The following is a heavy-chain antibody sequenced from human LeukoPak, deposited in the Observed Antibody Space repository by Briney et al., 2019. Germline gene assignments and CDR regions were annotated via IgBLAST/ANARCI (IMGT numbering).Heavy chain of an antibody. CDR3: ARDSSSLFDY. J-gene: IGHJ4*02. D-gene: IGHD6-13*01. Sequence: TSETLSLTFTVSGGSISSSSYYWGWIRQPPGKGLEWIGSIYYSGSTYYNPSLKSRVTISVDTSKNQFSLKLSSVTAADTAVYYCARDSSSLFDYWGQGTLVTVSS. V-gene: IGHV4-39*07. CDR1: GGSISSSSYY. CDR2: IYYSGST.